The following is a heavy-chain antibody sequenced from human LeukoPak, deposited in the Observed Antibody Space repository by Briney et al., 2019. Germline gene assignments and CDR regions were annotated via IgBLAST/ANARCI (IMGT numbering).Heavy chain of an antibody. Sequence: PSETLSLTCTVSRYSISSGYYWAWIRQPPGKGLEWIGSIYHSGSTNYNPSLKSRVTISVDTSKNQFSLKLSSVTPEDTAVYYCARTPSYGLLGGMYNWFDPWGQGALVTVSS. J-gene: IGHJ5*02. V-gene: IGHV4-38-2*02. CDR1: RYSISSGYY. D-gene: IGHD5-18*01. CDR2: IYHSGST. CDR3: ARTPSYGLLGGMYNWFDP.